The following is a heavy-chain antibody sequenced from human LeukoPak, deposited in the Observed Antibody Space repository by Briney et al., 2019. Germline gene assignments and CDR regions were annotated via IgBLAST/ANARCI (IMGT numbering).Heavy chain of an antibody. CDR1: GVTFSSYE. V-gene: IGHV3-30*04. CDR2: ITNDGSNK. J-gene: IGHJ4*02. Sequence: GGTLTLTCAGSGVTFSSYEMNWVGQAPGKGLEWGVVITNDGSNKYYAYSVTGRFTISRDNSKNTLYLQMNSLRAEDTAVYYCARGLGYCSGGSCYQHGVHFDYWGQGTLVTVSS. CDR3: ARGLGYCSGGSCYQHGVHFDY. D-gene: IGHD2-15*01.